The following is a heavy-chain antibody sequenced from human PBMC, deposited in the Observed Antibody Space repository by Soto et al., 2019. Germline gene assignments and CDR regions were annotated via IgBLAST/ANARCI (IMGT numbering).Heavy chain of an antibody. D-gene: IGHD1-26*01. CDR2: VSGGGDHT. CDR3: AKSGFADLEY. V-gene: IGHV3-23*01. Sequence: EVQLLQSGGGLVQPGGSLRLSCAASGLTFSTYAMAWVRQAPGKGLEWVSTVSGGGDHTYYADSVKGRSTISRDASKNTLYLQMDSLRVEDTAVYYCAKSGFADLEYWGQGALVTVSS. J-gene: IGHJ1*01. CDR1: GLTFSTYA.